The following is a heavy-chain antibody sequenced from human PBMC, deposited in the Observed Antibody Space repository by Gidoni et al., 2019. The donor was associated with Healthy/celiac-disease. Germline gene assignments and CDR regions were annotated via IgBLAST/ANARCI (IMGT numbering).Heavy chain of an antibody. D-gene: IGHD1-26*01. CDR2: IKSKTDGGTT. V-gene: IGHV3-15*01. J-gene: IGHJ4*02. CDR3: TTDRSGSYTFDY. CDR1: GCPFSNAW. Sequence: EVQLVESGGGLVKPGGSLRLSCAASGCPFSNAWMSWVRQAPGKGLEWVGRIKSKTDGGTTDYAAPVKGRFTISSDDSKNTLYLQMNSLKTEDTAVYYCTTDRSGSYTFDYWGQGTLVTVSS.